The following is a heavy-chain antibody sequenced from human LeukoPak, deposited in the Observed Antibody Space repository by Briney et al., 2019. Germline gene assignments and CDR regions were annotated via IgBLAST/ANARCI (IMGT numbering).Heavy chain of an antibody. Sequence: GGSLRLSCAASGFTFSTYSRNWVRQAPGKGLEWVSSISASSSYIYYADSVKGRFTISRDNAKNSLYLQMNSLRAEDTAVYYCANSVRGVIVRGFDYWGQGTLVTVSS. CDR3: ANSVRGVIVRGFDY. CDR2: ISASSSYI. J-gene: IGHJ4*02. V-gene: IGHV3-21*01. D-gene: IGHD3-10*02. CDR1: GFTFSTYS.